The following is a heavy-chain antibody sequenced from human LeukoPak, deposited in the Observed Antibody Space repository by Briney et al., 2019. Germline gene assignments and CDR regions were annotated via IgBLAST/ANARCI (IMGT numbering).Heavy chain of an antibody. V-gene: IGHV3-48*04. D-gene: IGHD3-10*01. CDR3: ARVRAFGEFTPFDY. Sequence: GGSLRLSCVVSGFTFSSYSMNWVRQAPGKGLEWVSYISSSGSTIYYADSVKGRFTISRDNAKNSLYLQMNSLRAEDTAVYYCARVRAFGEFTPFDYWGQGTLVTVSS. CDR2: ISSSGSTI. CDR1: GFTFSSYS. J-gene: IGHJ4*02.